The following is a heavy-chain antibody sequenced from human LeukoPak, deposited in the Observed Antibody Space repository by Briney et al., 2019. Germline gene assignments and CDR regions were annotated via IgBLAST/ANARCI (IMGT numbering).Heavy chain of an antibody. CDR2: INPNSGGT. V-gene: IGHV1-2*02. CDR1: GYTFTGYY. Sequence: GASVKVSCKASGYTFTGYYMHWVRQAPGQGLEWMGWINPNSGGTNYAQKFQGRVTMTRDTSISTAYMELSRLRSDDTAVYYCARPLERCSSTSCYTAGGYWFDPWGQGTLVTVSS. J-gene: IGHJ5*02. CDR3: ARPLERCSSTSCYTAGGYWFDP. D-gene: IGHD2-2*02.